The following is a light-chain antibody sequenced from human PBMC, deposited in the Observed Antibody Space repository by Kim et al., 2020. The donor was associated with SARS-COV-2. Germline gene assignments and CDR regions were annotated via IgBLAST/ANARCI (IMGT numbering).Light chain of an antibody. CDR2: NAF. V-gene: IGKV3-15*01. Sequence: PGDRATLSCRTSQSVSINLAWYQHKPVQASRLHISNAFSRATGVPVRFSGSGSGTAFTLTISSLQSEDFAMYYCQQYDDWPRTFGQGTKVDIK. CDR3: QQYDDWPRT. J-gene: IGKJ1*01. CDR1: QSVSIN.